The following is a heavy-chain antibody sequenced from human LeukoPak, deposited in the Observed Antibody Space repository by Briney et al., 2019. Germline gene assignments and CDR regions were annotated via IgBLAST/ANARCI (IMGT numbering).Heavy chain of an antibody. CDR1: GLTLSSNC. CDR3: ASLNQDAFDI. Sequence: GGSLRLSCAASGLTLSSNCMSWVRQAPGKGLEWVSSISSSSSYIYYADSVKGRFTISRDNAKNSLYLQINSLRAEDTAVYYCASLNQDAFDIWGQGTMVTVSS. V-gene: IGHV3-21*01. CDR2: ISSSSSYI. D-gene: IGHD3-9*01. J-gene: IGHJ3*02.